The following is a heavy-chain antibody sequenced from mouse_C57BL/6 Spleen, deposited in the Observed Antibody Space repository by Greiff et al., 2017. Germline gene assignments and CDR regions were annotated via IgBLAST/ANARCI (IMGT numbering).Heavy chain of an antibody. V-gene: IGHV1-52*01. Sequence: QVQLQQPGAELVRPGSSVKLSCKASGYTFTSYWMHWVKQRPIQGLEWIGNIDPSDSETHYNQKFKDKATLPVDKSSSTAYMQLSSLTSEDSAVYYCARGGSSGYYYFDYWGQGTTLTVSS. J-gene: IGHJ2*01. CDR1: GYTFTSYW. CDR3: ARGGSSGYYYFDY. D-gene: IGHD3-2*02. CDR2: IDPSDSET.